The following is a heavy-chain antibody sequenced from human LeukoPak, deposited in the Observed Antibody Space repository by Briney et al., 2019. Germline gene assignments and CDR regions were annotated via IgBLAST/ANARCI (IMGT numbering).Heavy chain of an antibody. J-gene: IGHJ6*03. CDR1: GFTFSSYG. Sequence: GGSLRLSCAASGFTFSSYGMSWVRQAPGKGLEWVSAISGSGGSTYYADSVKGRFTISRDNSKNTLYLQMNSLRAEDTAVYYCARVRVRGVIDYYYYMDVWGKGTTVTISS. CDR2: ISGSGGST. D-gene: IGHD3-10*01. V-gene: IGHV3-23*01. CDR3: ARVRVRGVIDYYYYMDV.